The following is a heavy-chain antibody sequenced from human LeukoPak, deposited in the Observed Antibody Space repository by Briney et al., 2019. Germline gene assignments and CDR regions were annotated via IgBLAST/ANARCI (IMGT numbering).Heavy chain of an antibody. CDR3: AADYDSSGYYGY. V-gene: IGHV1-8*01. CDR1: GYTFTSYD. J-gene: IGHJ4*02. Sequence: ASVKVPCKASGYTFTSYDINWVRQATGQGLEWMGWMNPNSGNTGYAQKFQGRVTMTRNTSISTAYMELSSLGSEDTAVYYCAADYDSSGYYGYWGQGTLVTVSS. CDR2: MNPNSGNT. D-gene: IGHD3-22*01.